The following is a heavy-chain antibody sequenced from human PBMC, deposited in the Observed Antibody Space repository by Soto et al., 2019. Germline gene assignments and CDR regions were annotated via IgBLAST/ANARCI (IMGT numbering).Heavy chain of an antibody. Sequence: ETLSLTCTVSGGSISSNSYYWGWIRQPPGKGLEWIGSVYYSGSTYYNPSLKSRVTISVDTSKNQFSLKLSSVTAADTAVYYCARLGYSYGYYFDYWGQGTLVTVSS. CDR2: VYYSGST. V-gene: IGHV4-39*01. J-gene: IGHJ4*02. CDR1: GGSISSNSYY. D-gene: IGHD5-18*01. CDR3: ARLGYSYGYYFDY.